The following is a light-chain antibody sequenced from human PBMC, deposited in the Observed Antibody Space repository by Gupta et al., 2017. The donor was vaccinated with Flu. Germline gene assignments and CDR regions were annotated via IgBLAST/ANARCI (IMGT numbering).Light chain of an antibody. Sequence: SSDIGSYNNVSWYQQHPGKAPKLRIYEVSNRPSGVSNRFSGSKSGNTASLTISGLQAEDEADYFCSSYTSNSALYVFGAGTKVTVL. V-gene: IGLV2-14*01. J-gene: IGLJ1*01. CDR3: SSYTSNSALYV. CDR1: SSDIGSYNN. CDR2: EVS.